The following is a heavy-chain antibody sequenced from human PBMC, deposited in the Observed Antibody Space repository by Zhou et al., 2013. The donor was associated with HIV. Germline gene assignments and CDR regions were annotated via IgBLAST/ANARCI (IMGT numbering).Heavy chain of an antibody. CDR3: VRGRSHYSDNSGFGD. CDR2: INPSGGST. J-gene: IGHJ4*02. CDR1: GYTFTSYY. Sequence: QVQLVQSGAEVKKPGASVKVSCKASGYTFTSYYIHWVRQAPGQGLECMGIINPSGGSTSYAQKFQGRVTMTRDTSTSTVYMELSSLRSEDTAVYYCVRGRSHYSDNSGFGDWGQGTLVTVSS. V-gene: IGHV1-46*01. D-gene: IGHD3-22*01.